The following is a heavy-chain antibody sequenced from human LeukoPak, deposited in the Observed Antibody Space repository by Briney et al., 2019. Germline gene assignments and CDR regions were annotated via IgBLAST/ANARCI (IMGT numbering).Heavy chain of an antibody. CDR1: GFTITTYA. CDR2: IGNGDTE. D-gene: IGHD1-26*01. Sequence: GGSLTLSSPASGFTITTYAVNWVRQAPGKGREWVSGIGNGDTEYYAHSVKGRFIISSDSSQNLVHLQMNSLTVEDTAVYYCARAQGALDYWGQGTLVTVSS. CDR3: ARAQGALDY. V-gene: IGHV3-23*01. J-gene: IGHJ4*02.